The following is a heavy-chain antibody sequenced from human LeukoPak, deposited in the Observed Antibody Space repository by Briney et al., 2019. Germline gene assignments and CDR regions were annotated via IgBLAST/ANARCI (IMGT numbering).Heavy chain of an antibody. Sequence: GGSLRLSCAASGFTFSSYAMHWVRQAPGKGLEGVSVIYSRGATYYADSVKGRFTISRDNSKNTLYLQMNSLRVEDTAVYYCAARNYWGQGTLVTVSS. D-gene: IGHD1-14*01. CDR2: IYSRGAT. CDR1: GFTFSSYA. CDR3: AARNY. J-gene: IGHJ4*02. V-gene: IGHV3-53*01.